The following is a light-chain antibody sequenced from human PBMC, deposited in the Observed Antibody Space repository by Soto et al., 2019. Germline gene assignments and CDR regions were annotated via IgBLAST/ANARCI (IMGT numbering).Light chain of an antibody. CDR3: QQYGSSPRT. J-gene: IGKJ2*01. V-gene: IGKV3-20*01. CDR1: QSVSSSY. CDR2: GAS. Sequence: EIVLTQSPGTLSLSPGERATLSCRASQSVSSSYLAWYQQKPGQAPRLLIYGASSRGTGIPDRFSGSGSGTDFALTISRLEPEDFAVYYCQQYGSSPRTFGQGTKLEIK.